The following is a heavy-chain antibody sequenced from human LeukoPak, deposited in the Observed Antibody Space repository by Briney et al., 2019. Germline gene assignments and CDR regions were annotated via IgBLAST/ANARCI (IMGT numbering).Heavy chain of an antibody. Sequence: GGSLRLSCAASGFTSSSYAMSWVRQAPGKGLEWVSAISGSGGSTYYADSVKGRFTISRDNSKNMLYLQMNSLRAEDTAVYYCAKGEVGQLVPRYFDYWGQGTLVTVSS. CDR3: AKGEVGQLVPRYFDY. V-gene: IGHV3-23*01. CDR1: GFTSSSYA. CDR2: ISGSGGST. J-gene: IGHJ4*02. D-gene: IGHD6-6*01.